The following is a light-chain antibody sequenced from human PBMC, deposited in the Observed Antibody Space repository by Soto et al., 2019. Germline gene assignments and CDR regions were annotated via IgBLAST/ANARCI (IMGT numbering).Light chain of an antibody. J-gene: IGKJ4*01. V-gene: IGKV3-15*01. CDR2: GVP. Sequence: VLTMSAVTLSVSPGERATLSCRPSQSVSVNLARYQQKPGQAARRLIYGVPSRSTGIPARFSGSGSGREFTLTISSLQAEDEAVYISHQSDSPLLTFGAGTNVDIK. CDR1: QSVSVN. CDR3: HQSDSPLLT.